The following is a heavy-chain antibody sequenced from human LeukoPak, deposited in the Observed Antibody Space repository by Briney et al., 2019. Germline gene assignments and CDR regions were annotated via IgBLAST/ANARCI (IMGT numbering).Heavy chain of an antibody. CDR1: GFTFSSYG. CDR3: ARAQRPHCSGGSCYSFILQH. J-gene: IGHJ1*01. D-gene: IGHD2-15*01. CDR2: IWYDGSNK. V-gene: IGHV3-30*19. Sequence: GGSLRLSCAASGFTFSSYGMHWVRQAPGKGLEWVAVIWYDGSNKYYADSVKGRFTISRDNSKNTLYLQMNSLRAEDTAVYYCARAQRPHCSGGSCYSFILQHWGQGTLVTVSS.